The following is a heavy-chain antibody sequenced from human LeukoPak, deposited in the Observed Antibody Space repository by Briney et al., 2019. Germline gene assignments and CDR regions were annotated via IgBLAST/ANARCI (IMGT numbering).Heavy chain of an antibody. D-gene: IGHD5-12*01. CDR3: ARAYSGYDYFDY. CDR2: MNPNSGNT. V-gene: IGHV1-8*03. Sequence: GASVKVSCKASGYTFTSYGISWVRQATGQGLEWMGWMNPNSGNTGYAQKFQGRVTITRNTSISTAYMELSSLRSEDTAVYYCARAYSGYDYFDYWGQGTLVTVSS. J-gene: IGHJ4*02. CDR1: GYTFTSYG.